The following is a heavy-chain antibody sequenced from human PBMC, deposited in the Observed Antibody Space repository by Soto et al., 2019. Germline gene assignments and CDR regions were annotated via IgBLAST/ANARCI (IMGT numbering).Heavy chain of an antibody. V-gene: IGHV3-23*01. D-gene: IGHD4-17*01. CDR3: AKDKDYGDPSYYYYYGMDV. Sequence: TGGSLRLSCAASGFTFSSYAMSWVRQAPGRGLEWVSAISGSGGSTYYADSVKGRFTISRDNSKNTLYLQMNSLRAEDTAVYYCAKDKDYGDPSYYYYYGMDVWGQGTTVTVSS. CDR1: GFTFSSYA. J-gene: IGHJ6*02. CDR2: ISGSGGST.